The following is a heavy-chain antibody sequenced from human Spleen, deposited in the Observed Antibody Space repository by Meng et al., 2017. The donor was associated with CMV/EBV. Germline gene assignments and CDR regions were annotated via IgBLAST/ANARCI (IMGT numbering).Heavy chain of an antibody. J-gene: IGHJ3*02. CDR1: GYSFTSYW. Sequence: GGSLRLSCKGSGYSFTSYWIGWVRQMPGKGLEWMGIIYPGDSDTRYSPSFQGQVTISADKSISTAYLQWSSLKASDTAMYYYARRVGAIYDAFDIWGQGTLVTVSS. CDR3: ARRVGAIYDAFDI. CDR2: IYPGDSDT. V-gene: IGHV5-51*01. D-gene: IGHD1-26*01.